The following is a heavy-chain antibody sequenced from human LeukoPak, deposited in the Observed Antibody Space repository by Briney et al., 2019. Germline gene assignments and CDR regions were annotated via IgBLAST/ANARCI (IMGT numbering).Heavy chain of an antibody. V-gene: IGHV1-69*13. CDR1: GGTFSSYA. CDR3: ARDLKSSGWRRSANEGFDY. J-gene: IGHJ4*02. D-gene: IGHD6-19*01. Sequence: ASVKVSCKASGGTFSSYAISWVRQAPGQGLEWMGGIIPIFGTANYAQKFQGRVTITADESTSTAYMELSSLRSEDTAVYYCARDLKSSGWRRSANEGFDYWGQGTLVTVSS. CDR2: IIPIFGTA.